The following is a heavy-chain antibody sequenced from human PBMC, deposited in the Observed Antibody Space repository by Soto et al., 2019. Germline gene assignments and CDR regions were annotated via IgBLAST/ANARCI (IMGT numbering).Heavy chain of an antibody. J-gene: IGHJ4*02. CDR1: GFSVASFA. Sequence: LRLSCTTSGFSVASFAMTWVRQAPGKGLEWVATIIGSDGKTYYADSVKGRFSISRDTSRNTLYLQMNSLRADDTAIYYCAKWRYLDYWSPGTRVNVSS. CDR3: AKWRYLDY. V-gene: IGHV3-23*01. D-gene: IGHD3-3*01. CDR2: IIGSDGKT.